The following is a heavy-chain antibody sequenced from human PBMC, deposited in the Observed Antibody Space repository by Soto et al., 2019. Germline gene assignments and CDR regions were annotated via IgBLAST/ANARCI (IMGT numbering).Heavy chain of an antibody. D-gene: IGHD3-22*01. CDR1: GLTFSSYD. CDR2: IGTAGDT. CDR3: ARGDYYDSSGYSPWY. Sequence: EVQLVESGGGLVQPGGSLRLSCAASGLTFSSYDMHWVRQATGKGLEWVSAIGTAGDTYYPGSVNGRFTISRENAKNSLYLQMNSLRAEDTAVYYCARGDYYDSSGYSPWYWGQGTLVTVSS. J-gene: IGHJ4*02. V-gene: IGHV3-13*01.